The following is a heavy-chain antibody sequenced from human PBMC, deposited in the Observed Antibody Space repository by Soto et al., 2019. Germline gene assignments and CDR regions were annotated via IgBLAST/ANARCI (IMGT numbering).Heavy chain of an antibody. CDR2: IYYSGST. CDR3: ARRDWGSTGVDY. CDR1: GGSISSSSYY. J-gene: IGHJ4*02. D-gene: IGHD7-27*01. V-gene: IGHV4-39*01. Sequence: QLQLQESGPGLVKPSETLSLTCTVSGGSISSSSYYWGWIRQPPGKGLEWIGSIYYSGSTYYNPSLKSRVTISVDTSKNQFSLKLSSVTAADTAVYYCARRDWGSTGVDYWGQGTLVTVSS.